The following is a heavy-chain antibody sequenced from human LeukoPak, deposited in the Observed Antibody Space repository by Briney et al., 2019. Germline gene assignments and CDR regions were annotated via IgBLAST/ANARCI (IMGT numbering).Heavy chain of an antibody. Sequence: GGSLRLSCAASGFTFSNAWMSWVRQAPGKGLEWVGRIKSKTDGGTTDYAAPVKGRFTISRDDSKNTVYVEINSLKTEDTAVYYCTANLRGYSSDFDNWGQGTLVTVSS. CDR2: IKSKTDGGTT. J-gene: IGHJ4*02. CDR1: GFTFSNAW. V-gene: IGHV3-15*01. D-gene: IGHD6-19*01. CDR3: TANLRGYSSDFDN.